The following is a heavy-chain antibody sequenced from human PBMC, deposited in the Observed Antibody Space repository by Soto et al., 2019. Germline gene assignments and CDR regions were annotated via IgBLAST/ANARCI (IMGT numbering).Heavy chain of an antibody. D-gene: IGHD3-3*01. CDR2: IYYSGST. CDR1: GGSISSYY. Sequence: SETLSLTCTVSGGSISSYYWSWIRQPPGKGLEWIGYIYYSGSTNYNPSLKSRVTISVDTSKNQFSLNLSSVTAADTAVYYCARGLGGAIFGVVKNWFDPWGQGTLVTVFS. J-gene: IGHJ5*02. CDR3: ARGLGGAIFGVVKNWFDP. V-gene: IGHV4-59*01.